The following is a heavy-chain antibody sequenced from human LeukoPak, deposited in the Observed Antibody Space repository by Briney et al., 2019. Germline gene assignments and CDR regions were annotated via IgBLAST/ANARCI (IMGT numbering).Heavy chain of an antibody. D-gene: IGHD3-22*01. CDR1: GITLSNYG. CDR2: ISGSGGGT. J-gene: IGHJ4*02. V-gene: IGHV3-23*01. Sequence: GGSLRLSCAVSGITLSNYGMSWVRQAPGKGLEWVAGISGSGGGTVYADSVKGRFTISTDHPKNTLYLQMNSLRAEDTAVYFCAKRGVVIRVILVGFHKEAYYFDSWGQGALVTVSS. CDR3: AKRGVVIRVILVGFHKEAYYFDS.